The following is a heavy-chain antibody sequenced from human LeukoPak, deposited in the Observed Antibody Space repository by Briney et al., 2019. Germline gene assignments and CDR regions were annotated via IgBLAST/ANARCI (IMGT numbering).Heavy chain of an antibody. Sequence: GGSLRLSCSASGFIISDYAMHWVRQAPGKGLEYVSGISANGGSTYHADSVKGRFTISRDTSKNTLYLQMSSLRAEDTTMYYCVKDLYKGDSASWYFFHYWGQGTLVTVSS. J-gene: IGHJ4*02. V-gene: IGHV3-64D*06. CDR1: GFIISDYA. CDR2: ISANGGST. CDR3: VKDLYKGDSASWYFFHY. D-gene: IGHD6-13*01.